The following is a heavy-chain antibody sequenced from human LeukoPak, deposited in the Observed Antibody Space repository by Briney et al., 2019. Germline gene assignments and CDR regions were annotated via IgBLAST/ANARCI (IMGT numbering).Heavy chain of an antibody. CDR3: ARDHTAYYYDSSGLGY. V-gene: IGHV1-69*13. D-gene: IGHD3-22*01. Sequence: RGASVKVSCKASGGTFSSYAISWVRQAPGQGLEWMGGIIPIFGTANYAQKFQGRVTITADESTSTAYMELSSLRSEDTAVYYCARDHTAYYYDSSGLGYWGQGTLVTVSS. J-gene: IGHJ4*02. CDR2: IIPIFGTA. CDR1: GGTFSSYA.